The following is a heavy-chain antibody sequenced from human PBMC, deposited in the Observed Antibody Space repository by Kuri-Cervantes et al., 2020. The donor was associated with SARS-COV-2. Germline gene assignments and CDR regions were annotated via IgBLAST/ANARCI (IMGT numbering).Heavy chain of an antibody. CDR3: ARDFSWGCGY. Sequence: GSLRLSCTVSGGSISSYYWSWIRQPPGKGLEWLGYIYYSGSTNYTPSIKSRVAISINTSKNKFSLKLSFVTAADRAVYYWARDFSWGCGYWGQGTLVTFSS. CDR1: GGSISSYY. D-gene: IGHD2-21*01. J-gene: IGHJ4*02. V-gene: IGHV4-59*01. CDR2: IYYSGST.